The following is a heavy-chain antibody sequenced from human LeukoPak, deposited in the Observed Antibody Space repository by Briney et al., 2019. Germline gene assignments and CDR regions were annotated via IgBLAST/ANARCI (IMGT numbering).Heavy chain of an antibody. Sequence: SETLSLTCTVSGGSISSSSYYWGWIRQPPGKGLEWIGGIYYSGSTYYNPSLKSRVTISVDTSKNQFSLKLSSVTAADTAVYYCARLPCSGGSCYWLSPFPRSWFDPWGQGTLVTVSS. CDR1: GGSISSSSYY. J-gene: IGHJ5*02. V-gene: IGHV4-39*01. CDR2: IYYSGST. CDR3: ARLPCSGGSCYWLSPFPRSWFDP. D-gene: IGHD2-15*01.